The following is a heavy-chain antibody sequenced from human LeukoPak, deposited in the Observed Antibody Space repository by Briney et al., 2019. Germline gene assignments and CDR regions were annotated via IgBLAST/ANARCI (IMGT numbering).Heavy chain of an antibody. J-gene: IGHJ5*01. V-gene: IGHV4-59*01. Sequence: SETLSLTCTVSGGSISSYYWSWIRQPPGKGLEWIGYIYYSGSTNYNPSLKSRVTISVDTSKNQFSLKLSSVTAADTAVYYCARDQEHCSGTSCYPYWYDSWGQGTLVTVSS. CDR2: IYYSGST. CDR1: GGSISSYY. D-gene: IGHD2-2*01. CDR3: ARDQEHCSGTSCYPYWYDS.